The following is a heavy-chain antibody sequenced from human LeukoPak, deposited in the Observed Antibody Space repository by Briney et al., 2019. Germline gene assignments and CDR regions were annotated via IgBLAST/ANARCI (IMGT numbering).Heavy chain of an antibody. V-gene: IGHV3-53*01. CDR1: GFTVSSNY. D-gene: IGHD3-22*01. CDR3: ATDNRRETYYYDSSGYYPDAFDI. J-gene: IGHJ3*02. CDR2: IYSGGST. Sequence: GGSLRLSCAASGFTVSSNYMSWVRQAPGKGLEWVSVIYSGGSTYYADSVKGRFTISRDNSKNTLYLQMNSLRAEDTAVYYCATDNRRETYYYDSSGYYPDAFDIWGQGTMVTVSS.